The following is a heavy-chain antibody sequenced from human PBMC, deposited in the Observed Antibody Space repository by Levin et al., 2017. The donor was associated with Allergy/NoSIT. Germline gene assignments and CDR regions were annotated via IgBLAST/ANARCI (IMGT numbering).Heavy chain of an antibody. D-gene: IGHD3-10*01. V-gene: IGHV4-39*01. CDR1: GGSISSSSYY. CDR3: ARPGGEIWFDGWFDP. Sequence: PSETLSLTCTVSGGSISSSSYYWGWIRQPPGTGLEWIGSIYYSGSTYYNPSLKSRVTISVDTSKNQFSLKLSSVTAADTAVYYRARPGGEIWFDGWFDPWGQGTLVTVSS. CDR2: IYYSGST. J-gene: IGHJ5*02.